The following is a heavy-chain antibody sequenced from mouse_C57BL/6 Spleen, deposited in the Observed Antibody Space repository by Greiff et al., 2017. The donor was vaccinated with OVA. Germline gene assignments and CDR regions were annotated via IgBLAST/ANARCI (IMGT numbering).Heavy chain of an antibody. V-gene: IGHV7-3*01. CDR1: GFTFTDYY. Sequence: DVKLVESGGGLVQPGGSLSLSCAASGFTFTDYYMSWVRQPPGKALEWLGFIRNKANGYTTAYSASVKGRFTISRDNSQSILYLQMNALRAEDSATYYCARLGDYDRDYYAMDYWGQGTSVTVSS. D-gene: IGHD2-4*01. CDR3: ARLGDYDRDYYAMDY. J-gene: IGHJ4*01. CDR2: IRNKANGYTT.